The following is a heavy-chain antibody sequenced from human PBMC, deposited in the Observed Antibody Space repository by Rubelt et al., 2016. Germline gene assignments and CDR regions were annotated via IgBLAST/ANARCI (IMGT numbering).Heavy chain of an antibody. CDR1: GDSVSSSSAA. Sequence: QVQLQQSGPGLVKPSQTLSLTCVISGDSVSSSSAAWTWIRQSPSRGLEWLGRTSYRSKWYKDFAVSVKSRLTINPDTSKNQFSLQLNSVTPGDTAVYYCARGSYGSAWRWGQGTLVTVSS. CDR3: ARGSYGSAWR. CDR2: TSYRSKWYK. V-gene: IGHV6-1*01. J-gene: IGHJ4*02. D-gene: IGHD6-19*01.